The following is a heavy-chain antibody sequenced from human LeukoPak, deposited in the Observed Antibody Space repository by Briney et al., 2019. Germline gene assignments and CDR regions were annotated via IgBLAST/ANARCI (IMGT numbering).Heavy chain of an antibody. CDR3: AKCSGGICYHSDDH. CDR1: GFTFSAYS. Sequence: PGGSLRLSCAASGFTFSAYSMNWVRQAPGKGLEWVSSISSGSRYIYYADSVKGRFTISRDNAKDSLYLQMNSLRAEDTAVYYCAKCSGGICYHSDDHWGQGTLVTVSP. D-gene: IGHD2-15*01. V-gene: IGHV3-21*01. CDR2: ISSGSRYI. J-gene: IGHJ5*02.